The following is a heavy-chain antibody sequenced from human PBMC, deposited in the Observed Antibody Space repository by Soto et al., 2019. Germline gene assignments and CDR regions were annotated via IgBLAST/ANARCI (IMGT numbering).Heavy chain of an antibody. Sequence: GGSPGPPRRAPWFTLRSYALHRVPPAPGKGAGGVGGVSHDGRNTHYADSVKGRFTISRDSSKNTVSLEMISLRAEDTAVYYCAKGGRQWLVTSDFNYWGQGALVTVSS. CDR3: AKGGRQWLVTSDFNY. J-gene: IGHJ4*02. D-gene: IGHD6-19*01. V-gene: IGHV3-30*04. CDR2: VSHDGRNT. CDR1: WFTLRSYA.